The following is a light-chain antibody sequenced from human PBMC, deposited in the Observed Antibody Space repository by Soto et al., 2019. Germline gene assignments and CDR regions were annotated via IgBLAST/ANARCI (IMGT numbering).Light chain of an antibody. CDR3: QQYNNWPV. Sequence: EILMTQSPATLSVPPGERATLSCRASQSITNNLAWYQHKPGQAPRLLIYRASARATGIPSRFSGSGSGTEFTLTISSLQSEDFAVYYCQQYNNWPVFGQGTKVDIK. V-gene: IGKV3-15*01. J-gene: IGKJ1*01. CDR1: QSITNN. CDR2: RAS.